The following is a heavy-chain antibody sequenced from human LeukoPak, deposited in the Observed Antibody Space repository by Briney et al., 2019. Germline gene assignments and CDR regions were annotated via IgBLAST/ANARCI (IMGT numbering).Heavy chain of an antibody. V-gene: IGHV3-21*01. Sequence: GGSLRLSCAASGFTFSNAWMSWVRQAPGKGLEWVSSISSSSSYIYYADSVKGRFTISRDNAKNSLYLQMNSLRAEDTAVYYCASLRYFDLWGQGTLVTVSS. D-gene: IGHD3-9*01. CDR2: ISSSSSYI. J-gene: IGHJ4*02. CDR3: ASLRYFDL. CDR1: GFTFSNAW.